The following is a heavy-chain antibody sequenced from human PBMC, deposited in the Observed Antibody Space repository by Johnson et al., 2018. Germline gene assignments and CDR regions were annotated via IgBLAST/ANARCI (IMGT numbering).Heavy chain of an antibody. CDR1: GFTFSSYG. J-gene: IGHJ6*04. CDR3: AKDRTKYLDV. D-gene: IGHD1-14*01. V-gene: IGHV3-NL1*01. CDR2: IDRSRSYT. Sequence: QVQLVQSGGGVVQPGRSLRLSCAASGFTFSSYGMHWVRQAPGKGLEWVSSIDRSRSYTFYADSVKGRFTISRDNSKNTLYLQMNSLRAEDTAVYYCAKDRTKYLDVWGKGTTVTVSS.